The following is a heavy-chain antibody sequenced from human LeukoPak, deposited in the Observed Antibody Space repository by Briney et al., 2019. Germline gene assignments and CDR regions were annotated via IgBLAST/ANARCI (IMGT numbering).Heavy chain of an antibody. CDR2: IRSKGYGRTT. Sequence: GRSLRLSCTTSGFTFGDYGMSWFRQAPRKGLEWVGFIRSKGYGRTTEYAASVKGRFTISRDDSKSIAYLHMNSLKAEDTAVYYCTRYFGSGSYQLDYWGQGTLVTVSS. CDR1: GFTFGDYG. CDR3: TRYFGSGSYQLDY. V-gene: IGHV3-49*03. D-gene: IGHD3-10*01. J-gene: IGHJ4*02.